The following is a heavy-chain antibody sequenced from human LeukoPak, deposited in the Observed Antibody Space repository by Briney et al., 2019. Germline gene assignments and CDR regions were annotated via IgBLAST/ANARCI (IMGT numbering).Heavy chain of an antibody. CDR1: GFNVSSKY. J-gene: IGHJ4*02. CDR2: IYNGGSA. V-gene: IGHV3-66*01. Sequence: GGSLRLSCAASGFNVSSKYISWVRQAPGKGLEWVSVIYNGGSANYADSVKGRLTISRDHSKNKVYLRMNSLRVEDTAVYYCAREASYSGSWWYFDHWGQGTLVTVSS. D-gene: IGHD1-26*01. CDR3: AREASYSGSWWYFDH.